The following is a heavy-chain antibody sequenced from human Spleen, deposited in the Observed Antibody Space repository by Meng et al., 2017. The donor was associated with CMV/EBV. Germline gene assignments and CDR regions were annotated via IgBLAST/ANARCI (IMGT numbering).Heavy chain of an antibody. CDR3: ARDATLPDY. D-gene: IGHD2-2*01. Sequence: GESLKISCAASGFTFSSYVMHWVRQGPGKGLVWVSRITADGTITSYADSVRGRFTISRDNAKNTLYLHMDSLTAEDTAMYYCARDATLPDYWGQGTLVTVSS. V-gene: IGHV3-74*01. CDR1: GFTFSSYV. J-gene: IGHJ4*02. CDR2: ITADGTIT.